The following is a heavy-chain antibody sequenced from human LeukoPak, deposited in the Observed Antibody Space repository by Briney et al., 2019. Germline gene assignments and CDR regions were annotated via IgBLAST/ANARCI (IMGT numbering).Heavy chain of an antibody. CDR2: INHSGST. CDR1: CGSFSGYY. V-gene: IGHV4-34*01. D-gene: IGHD3-3*01. CDR3: ARSVGVFGVVIIHYYYYYMDV. J-gene: IGHJ6*03. Sequence: SESLSLTCAVYCGSFSGYYWSWIRLPPGRGLGCIGEINHSGSTNYNPSLKSRVTISVDTSKNQFSLKLSSVTAADTAVYYCARSVGVFGVVIIHYYYYYMDVWGKGTTVAVSS.